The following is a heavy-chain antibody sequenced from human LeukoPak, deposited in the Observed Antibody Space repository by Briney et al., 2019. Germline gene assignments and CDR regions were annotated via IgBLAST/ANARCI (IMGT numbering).Heavy chain of an antibody. J-gene: IGHJ3*02. CDR1: TFTFSNAW. V-gene: IGHV3-15*01. D-gene: IGHD2-15*01. CDR2: IKSISDGGTT. Sequence: GGSLRLSCAASTFTFSNAWMSWVRQAPGKGLEWVGRIKSISDGGTTDYAAPVKGRFTISRDDSKNTLYLQMNSLKTEDTAVYYCTTAPRGYCSGGSCSYAFDIWGQGTMVTVSS. CDR3: TTAPRGYCSGGSCSYAFDI.